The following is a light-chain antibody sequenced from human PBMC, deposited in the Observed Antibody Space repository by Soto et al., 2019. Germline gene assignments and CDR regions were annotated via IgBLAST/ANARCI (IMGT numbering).Light chain of an antibody. V-gene: IGKV3-15*01. CDR3: QQYNKWPLT. J-gene: IGKJ1*01. CDR1: QSVSSY. Sequence: EIGLTQSPATLSLSPGERATLSCRASQSVSSYLAWYQQKPGQAPRLLIYDASNRATGIPVRFSGSASGTEFTLTISSLQSEDFTVYYCQQYNKWPLTFGQGTKVDIK. CDR2: DAS.